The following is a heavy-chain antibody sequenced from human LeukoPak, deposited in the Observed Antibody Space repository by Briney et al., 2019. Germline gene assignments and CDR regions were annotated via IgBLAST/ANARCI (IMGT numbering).Heavy chain of an antibody. V-gene: IGHV3-66*01. D-gene: IGHD3-10*01. CDR1: GFTVSSNY. CDR2: IYSGGST. J-gene: IGHJ6*02. Sequence: GGSLRLSCAASGFTVSSNYMSWVRQAPGKGLEWVSVIYSGGSTYYADSVKGRFTISRDNAKNSLYLQMNSLRAEDTAVYYCARANLGFGESNYYYGMDVWGQGTTVTVSS. CDR3: ARANLGFGESNYYYGMDV.